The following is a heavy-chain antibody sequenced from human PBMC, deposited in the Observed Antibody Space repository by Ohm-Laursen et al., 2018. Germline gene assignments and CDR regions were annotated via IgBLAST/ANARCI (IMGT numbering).Heavy chain of an antibody. Sequence: SLRLSCAASGFTVSSNYMSWVRQAPGKGLEWVSVIYSGGSTYYADSVKGRFTISRDNSKNTLYLQMNSLRAEDTAVYYCARDQRLVGSGYDYWGQGTLVTVSS. V-gene: IGHV3-66*01. CDR1: GFTVSSNY. D-gene: IGHD5-12*01. CDR2: IYSGGST. CDR3: ARDQRLVGSGYDY. J-gene: IGHJ4*02.